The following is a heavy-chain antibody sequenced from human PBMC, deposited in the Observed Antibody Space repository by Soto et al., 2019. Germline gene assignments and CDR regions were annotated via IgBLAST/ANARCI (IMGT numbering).Heavy chain of an antibody. Sequence: EVQLVESGGGLVQPGGSLRLSCAASGFTFSSYWMSWVRQAPGKGLQWVANINRDGNEKYYVDSLKGRFTISRDNAENSLDLQMNTLRAEDTAVYYCARAPDGSGSYYYFDGWGQGTLVTVSS. D-gene: IGHD3-22*01. J-gene: IGHJ4*02. CDR3: ARAPDGSGSYYYFDG. CDR2: INRDGNEK. V-gene: IGHV3-7*03. CDR1: GFTFSSYW.